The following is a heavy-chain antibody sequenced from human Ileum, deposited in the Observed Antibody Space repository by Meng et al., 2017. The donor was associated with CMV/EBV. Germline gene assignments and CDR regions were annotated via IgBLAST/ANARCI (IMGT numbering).Heavy chain of an antibody. CDR1: GGSISSGSYY. CDR3: ARDRHEYDSYFDY. J-gene: IGHJ4*02. Sequence: QVQLKGPGPGLVKPSQTLSLTCTVSGGSISSGSYYWSWIRQPAGKGLEWIGRIYTSGSTNYNPSLKSRVTISVDTSKNQFSLKMSSVTAADTAVYYCARDRHEYDSYFDYWGQGTLVTVSS. CDR2: IYTSGST. D-gene: IGHD3-3*01. V-gene: IGHV4-61*02.